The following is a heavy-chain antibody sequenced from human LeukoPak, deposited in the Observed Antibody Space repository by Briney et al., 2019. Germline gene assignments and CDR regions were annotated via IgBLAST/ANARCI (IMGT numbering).Heavy chain of an antibody. V-gene: IGHV4-59*08. CDR1: GSSISSYY. Sequence: SETLSLTCTVSGSSISSYYWSWIRQPPGKGLEWIGYIYYSGSTNYNPSLKSRVTISVDTSKNQFSLKLSSVTAADTAVYYCARARSTNYFDYWGQGTLVTVSS. CDR2: IYYSGST. J-gene: IGHJ4*02. CDR3: ARARSTNYFDY. D-gene: IGHD1-26*01.